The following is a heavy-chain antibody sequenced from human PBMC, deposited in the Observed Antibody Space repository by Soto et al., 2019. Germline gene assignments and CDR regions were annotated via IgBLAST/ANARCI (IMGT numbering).Heavy chain of an antibody. D-gene: IGHD2-15*01. V-gene: IGHV4-34*01. CDR3: ARTGVQGYCSGGSCYSGDFDY. Sequence: QVQLQQWGAGLLKPSETLSLTCAVYGGSFSGYYWSRIRQPPGKGLEWIGEINHSGSTNYNPSLKSRVTISVDTSKNQFSLKLSSVTAADTAVYYCARTGVQGYCSGGSCYSGDFDYWGQGTLVTVSS. J-gene: IGHJ4*02. CDR1: GGSFSGYY. CDR2: INHSGST.